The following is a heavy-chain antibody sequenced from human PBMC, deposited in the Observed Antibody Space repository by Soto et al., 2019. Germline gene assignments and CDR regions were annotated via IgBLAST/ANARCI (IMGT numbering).Heavy chain of an antibody. D-gene: IGHD6-19*01. J-gene: IGHJ5*02. CDR3: ARHGGAVAGTLNWFDP. CDR1: GGSISSSSYY. Sequence: PSETLSLTCTVSGGSISSSSYYWVWIRQPPGKGLEWIGSIYYSGSTYYNPSLKSRVTISVDTSKNQFSLKLSSVTAADTAVYYCARHGGAVAGTLNWFDPWGQGTLVTVSS. CDR2: IYYSGST. V-gene: IGHV4-39*01.